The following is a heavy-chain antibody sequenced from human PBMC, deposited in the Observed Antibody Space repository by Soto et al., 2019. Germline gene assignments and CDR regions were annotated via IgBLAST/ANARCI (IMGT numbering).Heavy chain of an antibody. Sequence: DLEESGGGLVQPGGSLSLSCAASGFTFDSYWMYWVRQAPGKGLVWVSRVNSDGSITTYADSVKGRFTISRDNAKNTLSLQMNSLRVEDTAVYYCATSKGAVVISPYFFDYWGQGALVTVSS. D-gene: IGHD2-21*01. CDR3: ATSKGAVVISPYFFDY. CDR1: GFTFDSYW. J-gene: IGHJ4*02. CDR2: VNSDGSIT. V-gene: IGHV3-74*01.